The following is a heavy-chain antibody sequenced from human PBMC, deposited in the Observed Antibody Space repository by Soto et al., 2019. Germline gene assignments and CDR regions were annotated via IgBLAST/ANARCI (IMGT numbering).Heavy chain of an antibody. CDR3: ARHNPIGNNWNYFDY. CDR2: ISYSGST. V-gene: IGHV4-59*08. D-gene: IGHD1-1*01. CDR1: GGSINSYY. J-gene: IGHJ4*02. Sequence: SETLSLTCTVSGGSINSYYWGWVRQPPGKGLEWIGYISYSGSTSNNPSLTGRVTISVDTSKNQFSLKVSSVTAAVMAVYYCARHNPIGNNWNYFDYWGQGTLVTVSS.